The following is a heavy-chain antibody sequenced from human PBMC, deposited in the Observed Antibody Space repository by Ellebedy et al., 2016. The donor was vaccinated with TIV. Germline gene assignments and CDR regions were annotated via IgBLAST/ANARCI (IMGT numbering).Heavy chain of an antibody. CDR1: GGTFTSHA. J-gene: IGHJ4*02. Sequence: ASVKVSCKASGGTFTSHAISWVRQAPGQGLEWMGRIIPILGMTNYAQKFQGRVTITRDTSASTAYMELSSLRSEDTAVYYCAREVIAAAGKEPNFDYWGQGTLVTVSS. CDR2: IIPILGMT. V-gene: IGHV1-69*04. CDR3: AREVIAAAGKEPNFDY. D-gene: IGHD6-13*01.